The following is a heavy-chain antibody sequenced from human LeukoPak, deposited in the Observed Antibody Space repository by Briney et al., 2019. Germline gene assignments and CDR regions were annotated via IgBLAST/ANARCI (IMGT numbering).Heavy chain of an antibody. CDR2: IWYDGSNK. V-gene: IGHV3-33*01. CDR1: GFTFSSYG. CDR3: ARETTTLDY. Sequence: PARSLRLSCAASGFTFSSYGMHWVRQAPGKGLEWVAVIWYDGSNKFYADSVKGRLTISRDNSKNTLYLQMNSLRAEDTAVYYCARETTTLDYWGQGTLVTVSS. D-gene: IGHD1-26*01. J-gene: IGHJ4*02.